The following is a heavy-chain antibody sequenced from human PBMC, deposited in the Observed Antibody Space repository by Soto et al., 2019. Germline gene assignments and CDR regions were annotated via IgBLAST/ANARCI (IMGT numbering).Heavy chain of an antibody. Sequence: QVQLQESGPGLVKPSQTLSLTCTVSGGSISSGGYYWSWIRQHPGKGLEWIGYIYYSGSTYYNPSLKSRVTISVDTSKNQFTLKLSSATAADTAVYYCARGSRFGGNYMDVWGNGTTVTVSS. J-gene: IGHJ6*03. CDR2: IYYSGST. CDR3: ARGSRFGGNYMDV. CDR1: GGSISSGGYY. D-gene: IGHD3-3*01. V-gene: IGHV4-31*03.